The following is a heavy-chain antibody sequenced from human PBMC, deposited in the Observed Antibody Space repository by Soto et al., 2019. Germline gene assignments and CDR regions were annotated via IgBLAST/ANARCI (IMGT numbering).Heavy chain of an antibody. J-gene: IGHJ4*02. Sequence: XGSLRLTCAASGLTLSNYCMHWVRQAPGKGLEWVAVISYDGSNKYYADSVKGRFTISRDNSKNTLYLQMNRLRAEDTAVYYCAQAQNFDWLSHFDHWGQGTLVTVSS. V-gene: IGHV3-30*18. CDR3: AQAQNFDWLSHFDH. CDR2: ISYDGSNK. CDR1: GLTLSNYC. D-gene: IGHD3-9*01.